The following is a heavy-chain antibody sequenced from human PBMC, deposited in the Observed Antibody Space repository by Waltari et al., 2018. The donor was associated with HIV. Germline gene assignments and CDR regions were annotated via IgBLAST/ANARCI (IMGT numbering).Heavy chain of an antibody. V-gene: IGHV3-7*01. J-gene: IGHJ6*02. CDR3: ASPSIRAGMDV. CDR1: GFTFSNFW. Sequence: EVQLVESGGGLVQPGGSLRLSCAALGFTFSNFWRSGVRQAPGKGLEWLANIKQDGSEKYYVDSVKGRFTISRDNAKNSLYLQMNSLRAEDTAVYYCASPSIRAGMDVWGQGTTVTVSS. CDR2: IKQDGSEK. D-gene: IGHD2-2*02.